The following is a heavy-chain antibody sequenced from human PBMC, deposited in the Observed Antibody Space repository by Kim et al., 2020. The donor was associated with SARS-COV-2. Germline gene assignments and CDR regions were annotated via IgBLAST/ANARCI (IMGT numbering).Heavy chain of an antibody. CDR2: ISSSSSYI. D-gene: IGHD3-3*01. J-gene: IGHJ6*03. CDR1: GFTFSSYS. Sequence: GGSLRLSCAASGFTFSSYSMNWVRQAPGKGLEWVSSISSSSSYIYYADSVKGRFTLSRDNAKNSLYLQMNSVRAEDSAVYYCAGEGRITIFGVVIPKDYSVDVWGKGTTVTVSS. V-gene: IGHV3-21*01. CDR3: AGEGRITIFGVVIPKDYSVDV.